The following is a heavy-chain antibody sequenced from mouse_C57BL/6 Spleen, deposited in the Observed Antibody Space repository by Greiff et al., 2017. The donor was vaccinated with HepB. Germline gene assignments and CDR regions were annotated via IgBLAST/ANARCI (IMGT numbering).Heavy chain of an antibody. Sequence: QVQLQQSGPELVKPGASVKISCKASGYAFSSSWMNWVKQRPGKGLEWIGRIYPGDGDTNYNGKFKGKATLNADKSSSTAYMQLSSLTSEDSAVYVIANSNYVAWFAYWGQGTLVTVSA. CDR2: IYPGDGDT. CDR3: ANSNYVAWFAY. D-gene: IGHD2-5*01. CDR1: GYAFSSSW. J-gene: IGHJ3*01. V-gene: IGHV1-82*01.